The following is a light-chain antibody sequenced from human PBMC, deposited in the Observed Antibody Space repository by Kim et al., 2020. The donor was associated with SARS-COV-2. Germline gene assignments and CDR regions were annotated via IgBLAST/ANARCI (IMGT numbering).Light chain of an antibody. V-gene: IGLV4-69*01. CDR3: QTWGTGIWV. J-gene: IGLJ3*02. CDR1: SGHSSSA. CDR2: LNSDGSH. Sequence: ASVKLTGTLSSGHSSSAIAWHQQQPEKGPRWLMKLNSDGSHNKGDGIPDRFSGSSSGAERYLTISSLQSEDEADYYCQTWGTGIWVFGGGTKLTVL.